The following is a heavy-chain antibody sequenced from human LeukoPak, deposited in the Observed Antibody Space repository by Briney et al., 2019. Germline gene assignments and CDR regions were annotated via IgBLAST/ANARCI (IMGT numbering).Heavy chain of an antibody. J-gene: IGHJ4*02. CDR3: AKVGIDHFDY. CDR2: INPDSGDT. V-gene: IGHV1-2*02. Sequence: ASVKVSCKASGYTFTGYYMHWVRQAPGEGLEWMGWINPDSGDTKYAQKFQGRVTVTGDTSISTAYMELSRLRSDDTAVYYCAKVGIDHFDYWGQGTLITVSS. D-gene: IGHD2-21*01. CDR1: GYTFTGYY.